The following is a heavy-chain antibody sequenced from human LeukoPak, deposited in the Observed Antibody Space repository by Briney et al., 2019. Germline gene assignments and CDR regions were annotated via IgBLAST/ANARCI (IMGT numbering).Heavy chain of an antibody. CDR2: IYYSGST. CDR3: ARAIAAAGPTGFDY. Sequence: PSETLSLTCTVSGVSIRSSNSYWGWIRQPPGNGLEWIGSIYYSGSTYYNPSLKSRVTISVDTSKNQFSLKLSSVTAADTAVYYCARAIAAAGPTGFDYWGQGTLVTVSS. J-gene: IGHJ4*02. CDR1: GVSIRSSNSY. D-gene: IGHD6-13*01. V-gene: IGHV4-39*07.